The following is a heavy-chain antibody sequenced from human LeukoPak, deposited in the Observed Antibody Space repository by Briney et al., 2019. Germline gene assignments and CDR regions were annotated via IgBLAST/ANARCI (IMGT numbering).Heavy chain of an antibody. Sequence: ASVKVSCKVSGYTLTELSMHWVRQAPGKGLEWMGGFDPEDGETIYAQKFQGRVTMTEDTSTDTAYMELSSLRSEDTAVYYCATSYDILTGSGLEHWFDPWGQGTLVTVSS. CDR2: FDPEDGET. CDR1: GYTLTELS. D-gene: IGHD3-9*01. J-gene: IGHJ5*02. V-gene: IGHV1-24*01. CDR3: ATSYDILTGSGLEHWFDP.